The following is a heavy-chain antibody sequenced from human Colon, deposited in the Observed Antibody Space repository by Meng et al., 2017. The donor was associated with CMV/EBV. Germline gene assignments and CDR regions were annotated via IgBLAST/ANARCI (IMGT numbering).Heavy chain of an antibody. J-gene: IGHJ4*02. D-gene: IGHD6-6*01. V-gene: IGHV1-18*01. Sequence: HVHAIQAGAGVNKPGGPVNVSSNPSGYVFDLYGISWVRQAPGQGLEWMGWISADNRYTSYAQTLEGRVTMTRDTSTSTAYMELRSLRSDDTAVYYCARVYEYSSSWGSDYWGQGTLVTVSS. CDR2: ISADNRYT. CDR1: GYVFDLYG. CDR3: ARVYEYSSSWGSDY.